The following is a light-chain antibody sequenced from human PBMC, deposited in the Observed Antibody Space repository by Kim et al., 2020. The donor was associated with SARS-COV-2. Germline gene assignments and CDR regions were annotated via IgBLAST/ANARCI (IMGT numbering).Light chain of an antibody. J-gene: IGLJ2*01. Sequence: SATVSCTGSVSYLGGDFDRVSWARHSPDTAPKHIFFEVSIRPSGVPDRYSASKSGNTASLAISGLQPEDEAEYYCSSYTRNTSNVLFGGGTQLTVL. CDR3: SSYTRNTSNVL. CDR2: EVS. CDR1: VSYLGGDFDR. V-gene: IGLV2-18*02.